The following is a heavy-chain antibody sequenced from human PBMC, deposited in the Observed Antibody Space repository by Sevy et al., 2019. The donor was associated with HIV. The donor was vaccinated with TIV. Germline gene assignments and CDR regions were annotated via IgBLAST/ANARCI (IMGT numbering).Heavy chain of an antibody. Sequence: SETLSLTCAVYGGSFSGYYWSWIRQPPGKGLEWIGEINHSGSTNYNPSLKSRVTISVDTSKNQFSLKLSSVTAADTAVYYCARGYGYGYAFDIWGQGTMVTVSS. CDR2: INHSGST. J-gene: IGHJ3*02. CDR1: GGSFSGYY. V-gene: IGHV4-34*01. D-gene: IGHD5-18*01. CDR3: ARGYGYGYAFDI.